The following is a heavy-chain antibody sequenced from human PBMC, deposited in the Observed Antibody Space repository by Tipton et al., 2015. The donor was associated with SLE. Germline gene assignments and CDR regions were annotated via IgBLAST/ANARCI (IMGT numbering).Heavy chain of an antibody. D-gene: IGHD2-21*01. CDR3: AKGCRGGGGDCYSSYYYYGMDV. CDR1: GFTFSSYG. J-gene: IGHJ6*02. V-gene: IGHV3-30*18. CDR2: IWYDGSNK. Sequence: SLRLSCAASGFTFSSYGMHWVRQAPGNGLERVAVIWYDGSNKYYADSVKGRFTISRDNSKNPLYLQMSSLRVEDTAVYFCAKGCRGGGGDCYSSYYYYGMDVWGQGTTVTVSS.